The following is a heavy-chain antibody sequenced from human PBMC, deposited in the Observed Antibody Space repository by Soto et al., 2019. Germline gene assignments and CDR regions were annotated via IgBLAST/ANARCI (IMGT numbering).Heavy chain of an antibody. J-gene: IGHJ4*02. V-gene: IGHV3-23*01. CDR2: ISGSGGST. D-gene: IGHD6-6*01. Sequence: PGGSLRLSCAASGFTFSSYAMSWVRQAPGKGLEWVSAISGSGGSTHYADSVKGRFTISRDNSKNTLYLQMNSLRAEDTAVYYCAKIEYSSSSLIDYWGQGTLVTVSS. CDR1: GFTFSSYA. CDR3: AKIEYSSSSLIDY.